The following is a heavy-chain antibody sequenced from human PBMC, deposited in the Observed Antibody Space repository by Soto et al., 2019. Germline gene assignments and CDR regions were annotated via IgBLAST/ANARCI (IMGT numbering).Heavy chain of an antibody. CDR1: GGSFSGYY. CDR3: ARGLAAAGPFDY. D-gene: IGHD6-13*01. V-gene: IGHV4-34*01. Sequence: KTSETLSLTCAVYGGSFSGYYWSWIRQPPGKGLEWIGEINHSGSTNYNPSLKSRVTISVDTSKNQFSLKLSSVTAADTAVYYCARGLAAAGPFDYWGQGTLVTVPS. J-gene: IGHJ4*02. CDR2: INHSGST.